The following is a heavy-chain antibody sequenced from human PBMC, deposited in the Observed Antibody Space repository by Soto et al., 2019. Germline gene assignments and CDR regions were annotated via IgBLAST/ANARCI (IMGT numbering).Heavy chain of an antibody. CDR2: ISPSGSFI. Sequence: EVQLVESGGGLVKPGGSLRLSWAASGFGLIAFSWHGVRRVPGKGLGWLPSISPSGSFIFYADSLKGRFTISRDNAKNSLSLQMSSLRGEDTAIYYCARAGSYQSFDSWGQGTLVTVSS. CDR3: ARAGSYQSFDS. V-gene: IGHV3-21*01. D-gene: IGHD2-15*01. J-gene: IGHJ4*02. CDR1: GFGLIAFS.